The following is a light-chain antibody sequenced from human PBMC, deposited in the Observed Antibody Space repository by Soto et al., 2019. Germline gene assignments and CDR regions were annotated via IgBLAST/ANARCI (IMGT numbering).Light chain of an antibody. J-gene: IGLJ3*02. CDR3: ETWDSNTWV. CDR1: SGHSSYI. V-gene: IGLV4-60*02. CDR2: LESSGSY. Sequence: QPVLTQSSSASASLGSSVKLTCTLSSGHSSYIIAWHQQQPGKAPRYLMELESSGSYNKGSGVPDRFSGSSSGADRFLTISNLRFDDEADYYCETWDSNTWVFGGGTKLTVL.